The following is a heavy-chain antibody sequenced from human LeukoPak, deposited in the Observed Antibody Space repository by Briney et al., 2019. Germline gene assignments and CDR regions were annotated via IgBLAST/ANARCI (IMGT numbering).Heavy chain of an antibody. J-gene: IGHJ6*02. CDR3: ARVDIVATIYGMDV. CDR1: GYTFTGYY. CDR2: INPNSGGT. Sequence: ASVKVSCKASGYTFTGYYMHWVRQAPGQGLEWMGWINPNSGGTNYAQKFQGRVTMTRDTSISTAYMELSRLRSDDTALHYCARVDIVATIYGMDVWGQGTTVTVSS. D-gene: IGHD5-12*01. V-gene: IGHV1-2*02.